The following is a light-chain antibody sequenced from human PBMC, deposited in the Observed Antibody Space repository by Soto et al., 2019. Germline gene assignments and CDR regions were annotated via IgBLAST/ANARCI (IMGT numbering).Light chain of an antibody. CDR3: SSYAITSTPISV. CDR1: SSDVGRYNY. V-gene: IGLV2-14*01. Sequence: QSALTQPASVSGSPGQSITISCTGTSSDVGRYNYVSWYQHHPGKAPKLMISEVSNRPSGISNRFSGSKSGNTASLTISGLQAEDEADYYCSSYAITSTPISVFGTGTKVTVL. CDR2: EVS. J-gene: IGLJ1*01.